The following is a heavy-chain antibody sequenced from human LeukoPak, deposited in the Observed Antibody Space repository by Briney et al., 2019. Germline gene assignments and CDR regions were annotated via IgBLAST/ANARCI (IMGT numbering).Heavy chain of an antibody. CDR3: AREHSGYDFPGRDYYYMDV. V-gene: IGHV3-11*04. D-gene: IGHD5-12*01. CDR2: ISSSGSII. CDR1: GFTFSDYY. J-gene: IGHJ6*03. Sequence: PGGSLRLSCAASGFTFSDYYMSWIRQAPGKGLEWVSYISSSGSIIYYADSVKGRFTISRDNAKNSLYLQMNSLRAEDTAVYYCAREHSGYDFPGRDYYYMDVWGKGTTVTVSS.